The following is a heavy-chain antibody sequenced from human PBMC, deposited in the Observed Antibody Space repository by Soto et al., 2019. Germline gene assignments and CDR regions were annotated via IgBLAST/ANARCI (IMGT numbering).Heavy chain of an antibody. CDR1: GGSISGTTYS. J-gene: IGHJ4*02. CDR3: ARGQGAAAGQSNFDY. Sequence: QLQLQESGSGLVKPSQTLSLTCAVSGGSISGTTYSWSWIRQPPGKGLEWIGYIYDSGNTYYNPSLKSLFSISVDRSKNQFSLKLSSVTAADTAVYYCARGQGAAAGQSNFDYWGQGALVTVSS. D-gene: IGHD6-13*01. CDR2: IYDSGNT. V-gene: IGHV4-30-2*01.